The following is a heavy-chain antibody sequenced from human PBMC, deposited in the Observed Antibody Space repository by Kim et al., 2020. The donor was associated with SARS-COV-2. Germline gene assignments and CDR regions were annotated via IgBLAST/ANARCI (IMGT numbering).Heavy chain of an antibody. J-gene: IGHJ4*02. CDR1: GGSISSGSYY. V-gene: IGHV4-61*02. CDR2: IYTSGST. D-gene: IGHD2-15*01. Sequence: SETLSLTCTVSGGSISSGSYYWSWIRQPAGKGLEWIGRIYTSGSTNYNPSLKSRVTISEDTSKNQYSLKLSSVTAAETAVYYWTRGGVVVANFDYWGQGTLVTVSS. CDR3: TRGGVVVANFDY.